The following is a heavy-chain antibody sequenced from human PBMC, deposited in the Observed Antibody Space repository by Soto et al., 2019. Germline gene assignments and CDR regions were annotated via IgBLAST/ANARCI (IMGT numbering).Heavy chain of an antibody. CDR3: AREYSSSSGWFDP. V-gene: IGHV4-31*02. J-gene: IGHJ5*02. Sequence: LCGGSISSGGYYWSWIRQHPGKGLEWIGYIYYSGSTYYNPSLKSRVTISVDTSKNQFSLKLSSVTAADTAVYYCAREYSSSSGWFDPWGQGTLVTVSS. CDR2: IYYSGST. CDR1: GGSISSGGYY. D-gene: IGHD6-6*01.